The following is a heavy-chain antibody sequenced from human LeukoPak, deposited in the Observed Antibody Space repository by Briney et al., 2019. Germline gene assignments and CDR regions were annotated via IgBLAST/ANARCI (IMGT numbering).Heavy chain of an antibody. CDR3: AREIGPIQLHLWGSAFDY. CDR1: GYTFTSYG. CDR2: ISAYNGNT. J-gene: IGHJ4*02. Sequence: ASVKVSCKASGYTFTSYGISWVRQAPGQGLEWMGWISAYNGNTNYAQKFQGRVTMTRDTSTSTVSMELSSLRSEDTAVYYCAREIGPIQLHLWGSAFDYWGQGTLVTVSS. V-gene: IGHV1-18*01. D-gene: IGHD5-18*01.